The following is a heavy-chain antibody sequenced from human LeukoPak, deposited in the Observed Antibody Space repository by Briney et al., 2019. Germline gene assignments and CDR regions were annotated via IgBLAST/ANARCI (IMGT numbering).Heavy chain of an antibody. J-gene: IGHJ5*02. CDR3: ARGGGYGDLRLDP. Sequence: SVKVSCKASGGTFSSYAISWVRQAPGQGLEWMGGIIPIFGTANYAQKFQGRVTITTDESTSTAYMELSSLRSEDAAVYYCARGGGYGDLRLDPWGQGTLVTVSS. V-gene: IGHV1-69*05. CDR2: IIPIFGTA. D-gene: IGHD4-17*01. CDR1: GGTFSSYA.